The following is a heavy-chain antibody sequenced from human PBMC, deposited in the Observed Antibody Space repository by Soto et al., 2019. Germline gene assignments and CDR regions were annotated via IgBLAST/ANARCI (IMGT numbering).Heavy chain of an antibody. J-gene: IGHJ6*02. CDR3: AKAILPSSMPMDA. Sequence: GGSLRLSCAASGFTFSSYVMTWVRQAPGKGLEWVSAISGTGGSTYYADSVKGRFTISRDNSKNTLYLQMNSLRAEDTAVYYCAKAILPSSMPMDAWGQGLIVTVSS. D-gene: IGHD2-2*01. V-gene: IGHV3-23*01. CDR1: GFTFSSYV. CDR2: ISGTGGST.